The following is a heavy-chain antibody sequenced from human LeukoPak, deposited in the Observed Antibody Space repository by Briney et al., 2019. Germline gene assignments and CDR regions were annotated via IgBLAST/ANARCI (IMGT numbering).Heavy chain of an antibody. D-gene: IGHD3-22*01. CDR3: AKDGYYDSSAYYYVRYFDL. V-gene: IGHV3-23*01. CDR1: GFTFSIYG. CDR2: MSGSGGST. J-gene: IGHJ2*01. Sequence: GGTLRLSCAASGFTFSIYGMSWVRQAPGRGLEWVATMSGSGGSTYYADSVKGRFTISRDNSKNTLYLQMNSLRAEDTAVYYCAKDGYYDSSAYYYVRYFDLWGRGTLVTVSS.